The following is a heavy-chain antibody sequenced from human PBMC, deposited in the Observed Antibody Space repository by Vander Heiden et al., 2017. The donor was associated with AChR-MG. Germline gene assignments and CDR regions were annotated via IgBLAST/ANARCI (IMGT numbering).Heavy chain of an antibody. CDR1: GFTFSAYY. Sequence: QVKLVASGGDLVKPGGSLRLSCATSGFTFSAYYMSWIRQAPGKGREWVSYISGGGDTIYYADSVKGRFTISRDNAKKSLYLQMNSLRAEDTAVYYCARDSGHTVDYWGQGTLVTVSS. CDR3: ARDSGHTVDY. D-gene: IGHD3-10*01. CDR2: ISGGGDTI. V-gene: IGHV3-11*01. J-gene: IGHJ4*02.